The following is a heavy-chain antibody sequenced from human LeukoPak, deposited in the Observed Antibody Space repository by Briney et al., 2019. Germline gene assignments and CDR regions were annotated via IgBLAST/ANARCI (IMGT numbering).Heavy chain of an antibody. D-gene: IGHD3-3*01. J-gene: IGHJ4*02. CDR3: ARDRGVTIFGVATEESFDY. Sequence: GGSLRLSCTGSGFTFSRYWMSWVREAPGKGLEWVSSISSSSSYIYYADSVKGRFTISRDNAKNSMYLQMNSLRAEDTAVYYCARDRGVTIFGVATEESFDYWGQGTLVTVSS. CDR2: ISSSSSYI. CDR1: GFTFSRYW. V-gene: IGHV3-21*01.